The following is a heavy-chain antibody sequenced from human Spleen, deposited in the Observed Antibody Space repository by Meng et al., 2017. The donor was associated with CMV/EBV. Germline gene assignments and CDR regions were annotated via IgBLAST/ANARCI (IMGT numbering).Heavy chain of an antibody. V-gene: IGHV1-8*03. D-gene: IGHD2-21*01. Sequence: ASVKVSCKASGYTFTSYYMHWVRQAPGQGLEWMGWLNPASGNTGYAQRFQGRVTITRDTSIGTAYMELSSLRSEDTAVFYCARNGDANYYFHGMDVWGQGTTVTVSS. J-gene: IGHJ6*02. CDR1: GYTFTSYY. CDR2: LNPASGNT. CDR3: ARNGDANYYFHGMDV.